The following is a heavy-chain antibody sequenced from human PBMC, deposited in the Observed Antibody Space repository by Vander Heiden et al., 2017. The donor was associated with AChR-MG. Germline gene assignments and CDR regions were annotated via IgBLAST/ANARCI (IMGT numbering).Heavy chain of an antibody. V-gene: IGHV3-30*02. CDR1: GFTFSSYG. CDR2: IRYDGSNK. J-gene: IGHJ6*02. CDR3: AKFLVGTEPGYSYGPDGMDV. Sequence: QVQLVESGGGVVQAGGSLRPSCAASGFTFSSYGMHWVRQAPGKGLEWVAFIRYDGSNKYYADSVKGRFTISRDNSKNTLYLQMNSLRAEDTAVYYCAKFLVGTEPGYSYGPDGMDVWGQGTTVTVSS. D-gene: IGHD5-18*01.